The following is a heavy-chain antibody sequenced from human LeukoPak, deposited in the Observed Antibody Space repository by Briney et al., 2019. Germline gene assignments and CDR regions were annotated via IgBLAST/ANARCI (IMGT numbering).Heavy chain of an antibody. CDR1: GYSFTSYW. CDR2: IYPGDSDT. J-gene: IGHJ4*02. V-gene: IGHV5-51*01. D-gene: IGHD5-18*01. Sequence: GAALKISCKGSGYSFTSYWIGWVRPMPGKGLGWMGIIYPGDSDTRYSPSFQGQVTISADKSISTAYLQWSSLKASDTAMYYCARHSPLGYSYALAGVDYWGQGTLVTVSS. CDR3: ARHSPLGYSYALAGVDY.